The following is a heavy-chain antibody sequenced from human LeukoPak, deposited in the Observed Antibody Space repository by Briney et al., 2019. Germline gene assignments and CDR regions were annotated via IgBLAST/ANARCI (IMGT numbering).Heavy chain of an antibody. CDR3: ARDSSGYSGLDP. D-gene: IGHD5-12*01. J-gene: IGHJ5*02. CDR2: IYYSGST. Sequence: SETLSLTCTVSGGSISSYYWSWIRQPPGKGLEWIGYIYYSGSTNYNPFLKSRVTISVDTSKNQFSLKLSSVTAADTAVYYCARDSSGYSGLDPWGQGTLVTVSS. CDR1: GGSISSYY. V-gene: IGHV4-59*01.